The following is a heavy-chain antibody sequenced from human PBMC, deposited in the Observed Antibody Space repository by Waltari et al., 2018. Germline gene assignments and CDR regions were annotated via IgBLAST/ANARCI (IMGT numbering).Heavy chain of an antibody. D-gene: IGHD3-22*01. CDR1: GFTFSSYS. CDR2: ISSSSSYI. J-gene: IGHJ5*02. Sequence: EVQLVESGGGLVKPGGSLRLSCAASGFTFSSYSMNWVRQAPGKGLEWVSSISSSSSYIYYADSVKGRFTISRDNAKNSLYLQMNSLRAEDTAVYYCASLGGASNYYDSSGYSWGQGTLVTVSS. V-gene: IGHV3-21*01. CDR3: ASLGGASNYYDSSGYS.